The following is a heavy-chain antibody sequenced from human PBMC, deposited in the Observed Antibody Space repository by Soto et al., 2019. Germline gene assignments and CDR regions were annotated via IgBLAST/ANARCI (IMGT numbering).Heavy chain of an antibody. V-gene: IGHV1-46*01. Sequence: QVQLVQSGAEVKKPGASVKVSCKASGYTFTSYYMHWVRQAPGQGLEWMGIINPSGGSTSYAQKLRGRGTMTRDTSTSPVYMELSSVRAEDTAVYYCARGGDRITMLVVVPLYRMGVWGQGTTVPGSS. CDR2: INPSGGST. CDR1: GYTFTSYY. CDR3: ARGGDRITMLVVVPLYRMGV. J-gene: IGHJ6*02. D-gene: IGHD3-22*01.